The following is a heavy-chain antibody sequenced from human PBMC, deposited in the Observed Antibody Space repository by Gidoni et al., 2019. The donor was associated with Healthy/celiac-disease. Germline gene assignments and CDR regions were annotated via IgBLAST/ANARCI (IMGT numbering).Heavy chain of an antibody. V-gene: IGHV3-33*01. Sequence: QVQLVESGGGVVQPGRSLRLSCAASGFSFSSYGMHWVRQAPGKGLEWVAVIWYDGSNKYYADSVKGRFTISRDNSKNTLYLQMNSLRAEDTAVYYCARSYYDILTGYYGTFDYWGQGTLVTVSS. CDR2: IWYDGSNK. J-gene: IGHJ4*02. CDR3: ARSYYDILTGYYGTFDY. D-gene: IGHD3-9*01. CDR1: GFSFSSYG.